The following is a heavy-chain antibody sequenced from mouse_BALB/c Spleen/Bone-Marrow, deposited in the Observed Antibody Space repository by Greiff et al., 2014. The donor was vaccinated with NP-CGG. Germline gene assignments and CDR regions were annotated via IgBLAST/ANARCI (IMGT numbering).Heavy chain of an antibody. J-gene: IGHJ4*01. CDR2: IDPETGGT. D-gene: IGHD2-2*01. V-gene: IGHV1-15*01. CDR3: TREGIYFGYDVPMDY. CDR1: GYKFTDYE. Sequence: VQLQESGAELVRPGASVTLSCKASGYKFTDYEMHWVKQTPVHGLEWIGSIDPETGGTAYNQNFKGKATLTADRSSTTAYMELRSLTSEDSAVYYCTREGIYFGYDVPMDYCGQGTSVTVSS.